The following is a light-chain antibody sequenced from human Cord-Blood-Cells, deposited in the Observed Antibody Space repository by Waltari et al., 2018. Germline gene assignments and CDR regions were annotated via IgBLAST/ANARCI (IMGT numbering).Light chain of an antibody. CDR2: SNN. J-gene: IGLJ3*02. Sequence: QSVLTQPPSASGTPGQRVTISCSGSSSTIGSNTVNWYQQLPGTAPKLLIYSNNPRPSAVPDRFSGSKSGTSASLAISGLQSEDEADYYCAAWDDSLNGPVFGGGTKLTVL. CDR3: AAWDDSLNGPV. V-gene: IGLV1-44*01. CDR1: SSTIGSNT.